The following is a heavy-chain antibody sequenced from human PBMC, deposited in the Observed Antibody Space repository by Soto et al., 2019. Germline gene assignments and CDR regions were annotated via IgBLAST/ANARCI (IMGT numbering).Heavy chain of an antibody. CDR2: FDPEDGET. CDR1: GYTLTELS. D-gene: IGHD1-26*01. J-gene: IGHJ4*02. CDR3: ATHGAPTRQYYFDY. Sequence: GASVKVSCKVSGYTLTELSMHWVRQAPGKGLEWMGGFDPEDGETIYAQKFQGRVTMTEDTSTDTAYMELSSLRSEDTAVYYRATHGAPTRQYYFDYWGQGTLVTVSS. V-gene: IGHV1-24*01.